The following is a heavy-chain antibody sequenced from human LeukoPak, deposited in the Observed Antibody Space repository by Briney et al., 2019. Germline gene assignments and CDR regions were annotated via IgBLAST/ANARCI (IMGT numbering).Heavy chain of an antibody. V-gene: IGHV4-59*08. D-gene: IGHD2-21*01. J-gene: IGHJ4*02. Sequence: SETLSLTCTVSGGSISSYYWSWIRQPPGKGLEWIGYIYYSGSTNYNPSLKSRVTISVDTSKNQFSLKLSSVTAADTAVYYCARHFSHYSAYYFDYWGQGTLVTVSS. CDR3: ARHFSHYSAYYFDY. CDR2: IYYSGST. CDR1: GGSISSYY.